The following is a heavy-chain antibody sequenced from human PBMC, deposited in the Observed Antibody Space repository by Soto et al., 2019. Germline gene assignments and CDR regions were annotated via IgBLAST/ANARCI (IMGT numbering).Heavy chain of an antibody. D-gene: IGHD3-10*01. CDR2: ITGNGATT. CDR3: AKDRPNYYGSGGGYYKAGGDY. J-gene: IGHJ4*02. Sequence: EVQLLVSGGGLVQPGGSLRLSCAASGLTFSTYAMSWVRQAPGRGLEWVSSITGNGATTYYTDSVKGRFIISRDNSKNTLFLTMNSLSAEGTALYYCAKDRPNYYGSGGGYYKAGGDYWGQGTLVTVSS. V-gene: IGHV3-23*01. CDR1: GLTFSTYA.